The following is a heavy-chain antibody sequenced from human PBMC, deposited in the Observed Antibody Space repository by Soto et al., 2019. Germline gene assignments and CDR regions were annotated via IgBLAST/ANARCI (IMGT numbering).Heavy chain of an antibody. CDR1: GGTFSSYA. Sequence: SVKVSCKASGGTFSSYAISWVRQAPGQGLEWMGGIIPIFGTANYAQKYQGRVTITEDESTSTTYMKTSSLRSEDTAVYYCARVIEYCGGGSCDQVFDYWGQ. CDR3: ARVIEYCGGGSCDQVFDY. D-gene: IGHD2-15*01. CDR2: IIPIFGTA. V-gene: IGHV1-69*13. J-gene: IGHJ5*01.